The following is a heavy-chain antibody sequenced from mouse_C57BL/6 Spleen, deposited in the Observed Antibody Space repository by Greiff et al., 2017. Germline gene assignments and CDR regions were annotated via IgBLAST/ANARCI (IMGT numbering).Heavy chain of an antibody. CDR2: IWGDGSS. Sequence: VKLQESGPGLVAPSQCLSITCTVSGFSFTSYGVSWVRQPPGKGLEWLGVIWGDGSSNYHSALISRLSTSKDNSKSQVFLELNSLQTDDTATYYCAKPELGYVYAMDYWGQGTSVTVSS. J-gene: IGHJ4*01. V-gene: IGHV2-3*01. CDR3: AKPELGYVYAMDY. D-gene: IGHD6-5*01. CDR1: GFSFTSYG.